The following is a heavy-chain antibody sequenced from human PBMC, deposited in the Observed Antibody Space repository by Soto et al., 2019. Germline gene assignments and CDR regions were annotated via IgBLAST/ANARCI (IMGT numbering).Heavy chain of an antibody. J-gene: IGHJ4*02. V-gene: IGHV4-30-4*01. CDR1: GGSISSGDYY. D-gene: IGHD7-27*01. Sequence: SETLSLTCTVSGGSISSGDYYWSWIRQPPGKGLEWIGYIYYSGSTYYNPSLKSRVTISVDTSKNQFSLKLSSVTAADTAVYYCARDYAGVQAGGFDYWGQGTLVTVYS. CDR2: IYYSGST. CDR3: ARDYAGVQAGGFDY.